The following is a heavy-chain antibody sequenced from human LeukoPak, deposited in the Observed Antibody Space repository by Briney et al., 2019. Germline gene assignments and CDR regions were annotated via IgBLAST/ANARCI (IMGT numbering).Heavy chain of an antibody. J-gene: IGHJ6*03. CDR1: GGSISSYY. CDR2: IYYSGST. CDR3: ARVGRGIVGATTYYYYYMDV. V-gene: IGHV4-59*01. Sequence: SETLSLTCTVSGGSISSYYWSWIRQPPGKGLEWIGYIYYSGSTNYNPSLKSRVTISVDTSKNQFSLKLSSVTAADTAVYYCARVGRGIVGATTYYYYYMDVWGKGTTVTISS. D-gene: IGHD1-26*01.